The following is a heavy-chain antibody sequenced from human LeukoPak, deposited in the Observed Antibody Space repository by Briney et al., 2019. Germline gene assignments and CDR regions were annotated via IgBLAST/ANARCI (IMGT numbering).Heavy chain of an antibody. Sequence: KVSCKASGYTFTSYAMHWVRQAPGQRLEWMGWINAGNGNTKYSQEFQGRVTMTRDTSSSTAYMELSRLRSDDTAMYYCAKDQGRGYTYGLYYFDYWGQGTLVTVSS. V-gene: IGHV1-3*01. CDR1: GYTFTSYA. J-gene: IGHJ4*02. CDR3: AKDQGRGYTYGLYYFDY. D-gene: IGHD5-18*01. CDR2: INAGNGNT.